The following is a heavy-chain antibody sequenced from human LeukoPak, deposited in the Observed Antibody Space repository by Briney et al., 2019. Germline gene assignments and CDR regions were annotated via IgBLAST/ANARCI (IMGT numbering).Heavy chain of an antibody. CDR3: AAVGVTTSY. Sequence: GGTLRLSCAASGFTFSSYGMSWVRQAPGKGLEWVSAISGSGSSTYYADSVKGRFTISRDNSKNTLYLQMNSLRSEDTAVYYCAAVGVTTSYWGQGTLVTVSS. CDR2: ISGSGSST. D-gene: IGHD4-17*01. J-gene: IGHJ4*02. V-gene: IGHV3-23*01. CDR1: GFTFSSYG.